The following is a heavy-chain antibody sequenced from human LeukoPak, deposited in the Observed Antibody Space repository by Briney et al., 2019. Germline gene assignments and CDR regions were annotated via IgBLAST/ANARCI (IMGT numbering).Heavy chain of an antibody. CDR2: IRSSGSNI. CDR1: GFTLSSYS. CDR3: ESPDEGY. V-gene: IGHV3-48*04. Sequence: GGSLRLSCEASGFTLSSYSMNWVRQAPGKGLEWVSYIRSSGSNINYADSVTGRFTISRDNAKNPLYMQMNSLRAEDTAVYYCESPDEGYWGQGTLVTVSS. J-gene: IGHJ4*02.